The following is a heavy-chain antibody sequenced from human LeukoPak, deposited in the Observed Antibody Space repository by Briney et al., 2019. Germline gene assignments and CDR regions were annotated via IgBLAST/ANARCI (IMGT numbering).Heavy chain of an antibody. CDR3: ARLGRYGSGYDY. V-gene: IGHV5-51*01. J-gene: IGHJ4*02. CDR1: GYSFNNNW. CDR2: IYPDDSDA. D-gene: IGHD5-18*01. Sequence: GESLKISCQGSGYSFNNNWIGWVSQMPGKGLEWMGIIYPDDSDATYSPSFEGQVTISADKSIRTAYLQWSSLKDSDTAIYYCARLGRYGSGYDYWGQGTLVTVSS.